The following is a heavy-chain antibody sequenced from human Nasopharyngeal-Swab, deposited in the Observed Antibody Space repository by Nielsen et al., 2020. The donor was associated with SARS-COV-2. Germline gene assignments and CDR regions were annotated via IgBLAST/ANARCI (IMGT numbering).Heavy chain of an antibody. Sequence: ASVKVSCKASGYTFTNYGISWVRQAPGQGLEWMGWISAYNGNTNYAQKLQGRVTVTTDTSTSTAYMELRSLRSDDTAVYYCARDLDYYDSSGYYNDAFDIWGQGTMVTVSS. CDR2: ISAYNGNT. CDR3: ARDLDYYDSSGYYNDAFDI. D-gene: IGHD3-22*01. V-gene: IGHV1-18*01. CDR1: GYTFTNYG. J-gene: IGHJ3*02.